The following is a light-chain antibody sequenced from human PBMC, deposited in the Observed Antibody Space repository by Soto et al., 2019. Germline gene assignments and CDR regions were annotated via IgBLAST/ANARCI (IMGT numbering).Light chain of an antibody. Sequence: AIRMTQSPSSLSASTGDSVTITCRASQGIRNDLGWYQQKPGKAPKLLIYAASSLRSGVPSRFSGSGSGTDFTLTISSLQPEDFATYYCLQDYNYPYTFGQGTKVDIK. J-gene: IGKJ2*01. CDR1: QGIRND. V-gene: IGKV1-6*01. CDR3: LQDYNYPYT. CDR2: AAS.